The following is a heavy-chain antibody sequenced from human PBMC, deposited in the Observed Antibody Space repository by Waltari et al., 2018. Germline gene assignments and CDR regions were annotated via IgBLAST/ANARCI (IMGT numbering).Heavy chain of an antibody. J-gene: IGHJ1*01. Sequence: QVQLQQSGPGLVKPSQTHSLTCAIPGDSVSSNSAAWHWISQSPSRGLEWLGRTYYRSKWYNDYAVSVKSRITINPDTSKNQFSLQLNSVTPEDTAVYYCARSETDDAGLSTAEYFQHWGQGTLVTVSS. CDR2: TYYRSKWYN. CDR3: ARSETDDAGLSTAEYFQH. CDR1: GDSVSSNSAA. D-gene: IGHD3-16*02. V-gene: IGHV6-1*01.